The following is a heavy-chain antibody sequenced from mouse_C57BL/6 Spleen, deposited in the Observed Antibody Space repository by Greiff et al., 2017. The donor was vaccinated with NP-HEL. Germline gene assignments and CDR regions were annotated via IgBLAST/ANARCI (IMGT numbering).Heavy chain of an antibody. J-gene: IGHJ1*03. Sequence: EVMLVESGGGLVKPGGSLKLSCAASGFTFSSYAMSWVRQTPEKRLEWVATISDGGSYTYYPDNVKGRFTISRDNAKNNLYLQMSHLKSEDTAMYYCARDRGGSSYYFDVWGTGTTVTVSS. CDR2: ISDGGSYT. D-gene: IGHD1-1*01. CDR3: ARDRGGSSYYFDV. V-gene: IGHV5-4*01. CDR1: GFTFSSYA.